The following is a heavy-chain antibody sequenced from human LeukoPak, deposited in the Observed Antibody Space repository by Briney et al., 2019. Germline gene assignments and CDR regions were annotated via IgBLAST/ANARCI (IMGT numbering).Heavy chain of an antibody. CDR3: ARAAAIQYSGSLLTFDY. Sequence: PGGSLRLSCAASGFTFSSYAMHWVRQAPGKGLEWVAVISYDGSNKYYADSVKGRFTISRDNSKNTLYLQMNSLRAEDTAVYYCARAAAIQYSGSLLTFDYWGQGTLVTVSS. J-gene: IGHJ4*02. D-gene: IGHD1-26*01. V-gene: IGHV3-30*04. CDR2: ISYDGSNK. CDR1: GFTFSSYA.